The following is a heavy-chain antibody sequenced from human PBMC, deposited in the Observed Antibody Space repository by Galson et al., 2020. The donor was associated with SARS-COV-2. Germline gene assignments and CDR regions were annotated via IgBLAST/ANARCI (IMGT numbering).Heavy chain of an antibody. D-gene: IGHD1-26*01. Sequence: GGSLRLSCAASGFTFTNAWMSWVRQAPGKGLEWVGRIKSKTDGGTTDYAAPVKGRFPISRDESKNTLYLQMNSLKTEDTAVYHCTTDRYSGASVNYWGQGTLVTVSS. CDR2: IKSKTDGGTT. CDR1: GFTFTNAW. V-gene: IGHV3-15*01. CDR3: TTDRYSGASVNY. J-gene: IGHJ4*02.